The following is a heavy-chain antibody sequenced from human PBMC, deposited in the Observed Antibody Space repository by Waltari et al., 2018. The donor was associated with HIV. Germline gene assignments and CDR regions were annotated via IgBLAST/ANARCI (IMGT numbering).Heavy chain of an antibody. CDR1: GFTVSSNW. CDR2: IKKDGSNT. Sequence: EVQLVESGGGLVQPGGSLRLSCEASGFTVSSNWMHWFRHAPGKGLVWVSCIKKDGSNTRYADSVKGRLTISRDNAKNTLYLQMNSLRAEDTAVYYCARGVGYGMDVWGQGTTVTVSS. V-gene: IGHV3-74*01. D-gene: IGHD2-15*01. CDR3: ARGVGYGMDV. J-gene: IGHJ6*02.